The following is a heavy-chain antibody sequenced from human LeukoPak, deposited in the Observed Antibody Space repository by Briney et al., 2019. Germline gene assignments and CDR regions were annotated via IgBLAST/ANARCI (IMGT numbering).Heavy chain of an antibody. CDR2: IWYDGSNK. V-gene: IGHV3-33*08. CDR3: ARDYYDFWSGYYTGPDWFDP. Sequence: GGSLRLSCAASGFTFSSYGMHWVRQAPGKGLEWVAVIWYDGSNKYYADSVKGRFTISRDNSKNTLYLQMNSLRAEDTAVYYCARDYYDFWSGYYTGPDWFDPWGQGTLVTVSS. CDR1: GFTFSSYG. D-gene: IGHD3-3*01. J-gene: IGHJ5*02.